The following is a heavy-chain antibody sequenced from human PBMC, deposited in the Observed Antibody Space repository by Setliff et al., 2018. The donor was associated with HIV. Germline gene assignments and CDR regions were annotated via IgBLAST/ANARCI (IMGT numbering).Heavy chain of an antibody. V-gene: IGHV1-2*04. Sequence: ASVKVSCKASGYSFSDYYIHWVRQAPGLGLEWMGWIDPKSGDAACPQKCQAWVTLTRDTSIRTDYMQLSRLRPDDTAGYYCARAIRGYSCGYDYFDYWGQGTLVTVSS. CDR1: GYSFSDYY. CDR3: ARAIRGYSCGYDYFDY. CDR2: IDPKSGDA. J-gene: IGHJ4*02. D-gene: IGHD5-18*01.